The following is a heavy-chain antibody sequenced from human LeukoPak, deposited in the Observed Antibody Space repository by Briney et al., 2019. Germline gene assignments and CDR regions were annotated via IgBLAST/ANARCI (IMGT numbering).Heavy chain of an antibody. CDR3: AASGYSYGLSDY. CDR2: INPSGGST. D-gene: IGHD5-18*01. J-gene: IGHJ4*02. Sequence: ASVKVSCKASGYTFTSYYMHWVRQAPGQGLEWMGIINPSGGSTSYAQKFQGRVTMTRDTSTSTVYMELSSLRSEDTAVYYCAASGYSYGLSDYWGQETLVTVSS. V-gene: IGHV1-46*01. CDR1: GYTFTSYY.